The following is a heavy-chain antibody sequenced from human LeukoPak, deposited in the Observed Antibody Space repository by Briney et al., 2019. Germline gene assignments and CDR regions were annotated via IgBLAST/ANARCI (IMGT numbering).Heavy chain of an antibody. J-gene: IGHJ4*02. CDR3: ARLHSAWGWIQSPGKIDY. CDR2: IYYSGST. CDR1: GGSISSSSYY. D-gene: IGHD5-24*01. Sequence: SETLSLTCTVSGGSISSSSYYWGWIRQPPGKGLEWIGSIYYSGSTYYNPSLKSRVTISVDTSKNQFSLKLSSVTAADTAVYYCARLHSAWGWIQSPGKIDYWGQGTLVTVSS. V-gene: IGHV4-39*01.